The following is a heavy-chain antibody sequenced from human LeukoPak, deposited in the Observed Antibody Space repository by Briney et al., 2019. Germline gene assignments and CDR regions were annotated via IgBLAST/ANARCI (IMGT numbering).Heavy chain of an antibody. J-gene: IGHJ6*02. CDR3: AGDTAMVYYYGMDV. CDR1: GFTFSSYA. V-gene: IGHV3-23*01. CDR2: ISGGGGST. D-gene: IGHD5-18*01. Sequence: GGSLRLSCAASGFTFSSYAMSWVRQAPGKGLEWVSAISGGGGSTYCADSVKGRFTISRDNSKNTLYLQMNSLRAEDTAVYYCAGDTAMVYYYGMDVWGQGTTVTVSS.